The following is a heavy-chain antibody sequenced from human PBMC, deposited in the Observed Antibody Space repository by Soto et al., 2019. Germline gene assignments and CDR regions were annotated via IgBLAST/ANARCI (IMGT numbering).Heavy chain of an antibody. CDR1: GFTFSTYG. D-gene: IGHD4-17*01. J-gene: IGHJ6*02. CDR2: ISYYGTNK. Sequence: QVQLVESGGGEVQPGRSLTISCAASGFTFSTYGMHWVRQTPGKWLEWVAVISYYGTNKFYSDSVKGRFTISRDNFKNTLTLQMNSLRADDTAVYSCAKDLQSYGDYDYYCYGMDVWGLGTRVTVSS. CDR3: AKDLQSYGDYDYYCYGMDV. V-gene: IGHV3-30*18.